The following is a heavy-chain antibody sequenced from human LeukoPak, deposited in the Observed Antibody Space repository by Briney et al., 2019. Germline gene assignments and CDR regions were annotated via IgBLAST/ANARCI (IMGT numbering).Heavy chain of an antibody. D-gene: IGHD6-13*01. CDR2: ISSNGGST. CDR1: GFTFSNSA. J-gene: IGHJ4*02. CDR3: VKRAGLYFDY. Sequence: GGSLRLSCSASGFTFSNSAIHWVRQAPGKGLEYVSGISSNGGSTYNADSVKGRFTTSRDNSKNTVYLHMSSLRPEDTALYYCVKRAGLYFDYWGQGTLVTVSS. V-gene: IGHV3-64D*09.